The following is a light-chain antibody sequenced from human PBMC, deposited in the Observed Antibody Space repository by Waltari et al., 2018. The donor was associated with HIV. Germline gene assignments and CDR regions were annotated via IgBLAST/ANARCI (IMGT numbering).Light chain of an antibody. CDR2: WAS. J-gene: IGKJ4*01. V-gene: IGKV4-1*01. Sequence: IVLTQSPDSLAVSLGERATINFKSSQSVLYSSNSKNYLAWYQQKPGQPPKLLIYWASTRESGVPDRFSGSGSGTDFTLTISSLQAEDVAVYYCQQYYSTPRTFGGGTKVEIK. CDR1: QSVLYSSNSKNY. CDR3: QQYYSTPRT.